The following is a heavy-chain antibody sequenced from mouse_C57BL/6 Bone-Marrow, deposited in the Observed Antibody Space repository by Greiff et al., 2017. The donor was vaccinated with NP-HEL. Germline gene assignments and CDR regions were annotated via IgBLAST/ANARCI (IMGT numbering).Heavy chain of an antibody. J-gene: IGHJ4*01. CDR1: GFTFSSYA. CDR2: ISDGGSYT. Sequence: EVQVVESGGGLVKPGGSLKLSCAASGFTFSSYAMSWVRQTPEKRLEWVATISDGGSYTYYPDNVKGRFTISRDNAKNNLYLQMSHLKSEDTAMYYCARDPYYGSSYSAMDYWGQGTSVTVSS. CDR3: ARDPYYGSSYSAMDY. D-gene: IGHD1-1*01. V-gene: IGHV5-4*01.